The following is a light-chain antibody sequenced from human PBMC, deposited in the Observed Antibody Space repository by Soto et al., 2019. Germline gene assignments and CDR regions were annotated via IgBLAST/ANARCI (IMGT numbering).Light chain of an antibody. V-gene: IGKV3-11*01. CDR3: QQRSNWPPYT. Sequence: EIVLTQSPATLSLSPGERATLSCRASQSVSSYLAWYQQKPGQAPRLLIYDASNRATGIPARFSGSESGTDFTLTISSLEPEDFAVYYGQQRSNWPPYTFGQGTKLEIK. CDR2: DAS. CDR1: QSVSSY. J-gene: IGKJ2*01.